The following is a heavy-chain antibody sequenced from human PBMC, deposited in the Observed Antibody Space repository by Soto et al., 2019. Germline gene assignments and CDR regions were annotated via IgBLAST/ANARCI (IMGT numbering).Heavy chain of an antibody. CDR3: ARLTSSTGTSNYYYYGMDV. CDR1: GFSLSTNGTC. CDR2: IAWDDDK. J-gene: IGHJ6*02. D-gene: IGHD1-7*01. V-gene: IGHV2-70*01. Sequence: SGPTLVNPTQTLTLTCTFSGFSLSTNGTCVSWIRQSPGKALEWLALIAWDDDKYYSTSLKTRLTISKDTSKNQVVLTMTNMDPVDTATFYCARLTSSTGTSNYYYYGMDVWGQGTTVTVSS.